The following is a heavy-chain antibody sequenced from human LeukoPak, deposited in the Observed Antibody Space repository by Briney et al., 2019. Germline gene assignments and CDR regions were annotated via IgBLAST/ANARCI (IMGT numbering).Heavy chain of an antibody. CDR1: GLTGSHNC. V-gene: IGHV3-66*03. J-gene: IGHJ6*02. D-gene: IGHD3-22*01. CDR2: IHTSGDT. CDR3: ARDLGGYGYYGMDV. Sequence: PGGSLRLSCAASGLTGSHNCVSWVRQAPGKGLEWVSAIHTSGDTCYADSVKGRFTISRDTSKNMVYLQMNSLRAEETAVYYCARDLGGYGYYGMDVWGQGTTVTVSS.